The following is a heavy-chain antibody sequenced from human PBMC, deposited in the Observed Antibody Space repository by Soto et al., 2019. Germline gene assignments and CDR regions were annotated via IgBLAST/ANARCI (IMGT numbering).Heavy chain of an antibody. D-gene: IGHD6-13*01. J-gene: IGHJ6*02. Sequence: SVKVSCKASGYTFTSSAMQWVRQARGQRLEWIGWIVVGSGNTNYAQKFQERVTITRDMSTSTAYMELSSLRSEDTAVYYCAASSSWYYYYGMDVWGQGTTVTVSS. CDR3: AASSSWYYYYGMDV. V-gene: IGHV1-58*02. CDR1: GYTFTSSA. CDR2: IVVGSGNT.